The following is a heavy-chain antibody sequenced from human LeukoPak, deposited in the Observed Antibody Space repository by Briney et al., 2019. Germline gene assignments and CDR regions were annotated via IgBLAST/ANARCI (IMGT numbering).Heavy chain of an antibody. CDR3: ARGRGHTVTMGVGYYYYYMDV. V-gene: IGHV1-8*01. D-gene: IGHD4-11*01. Sequence: ASVKVSCKASGYTFTSYDINWVRQATGQGLEWMGWMNPNSGNTGYAQKFQGRVTMTRNTSISTAYMELSSLRSEDTAVYYCARGRGHTVTMGVGYYYYYMDVWGKGTTVTVS. J-gene: IGHJ6*03. CDR2: MNPNSGNT. CDR1: GYTFTSYD.